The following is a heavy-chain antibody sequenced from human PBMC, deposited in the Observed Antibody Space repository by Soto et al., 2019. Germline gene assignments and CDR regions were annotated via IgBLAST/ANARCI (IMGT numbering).Heavy chain of an antibody. CDR3: ARYPRLDC. CDR2: IYYSGST. J-gene: IGHJ4*02. CDR1: GGSISSGDYY. V-gene: IGHV4-30-4*01. Sequence: PSETLSLTCTVSGGSISSGDYYWSWIRQPPGKGLEWIGYIYYSGSTYYNPSLKSRVTISVDTSKNQFSLQLSSVTAAGTAVYFCARYPRLDCWGQGTLVTVSS.